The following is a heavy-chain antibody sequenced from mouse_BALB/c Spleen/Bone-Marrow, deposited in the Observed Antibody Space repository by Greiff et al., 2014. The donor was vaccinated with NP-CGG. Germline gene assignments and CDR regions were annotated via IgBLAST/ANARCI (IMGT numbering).Heavy chain of an antibody. CDR3: VRSREYYFDY. CDR1: GFNIKDTY. D-gene: IGHD1-1*01. V-gene: IGHV14-3*02. CDR2: IDPANGNT. Sequence: VQLKESGAELVKPGASVKLSCTASGFNIKDTYMHWGKQRPEQGLEWIGRIDPANGNTKYDPKFQGKATITADTSSNTAYLQLSSLTSEDTAVYYCVRSREYYFDYWGQGTTLTVSS. J-gene: IGHJ2*01.